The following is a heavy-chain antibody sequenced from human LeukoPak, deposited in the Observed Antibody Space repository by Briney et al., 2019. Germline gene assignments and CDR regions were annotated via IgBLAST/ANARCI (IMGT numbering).Heavy chain of an antibody. CDR1: GGSISSSSYY. J-gene: IGHJ4*02. Sequence: SETLSLTCTVSGGSISSSSYYWGWIRQPPGEGLEWIGSIYYSGSTYYNPSLKSRVTISVDTSKNQFSLRLSSVTAADTAVYYCARPSRRGLVLYFDYWGQGTLVTVSS. D-gene: IGHD6-19*01. V-gene: IGHV4-39*07. CDR2: IYYSGST. CDR3: ARPSRRGLVLYFDY.